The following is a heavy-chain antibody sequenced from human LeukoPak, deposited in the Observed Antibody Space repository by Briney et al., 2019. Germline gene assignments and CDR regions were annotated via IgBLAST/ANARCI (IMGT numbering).Heavy chain of an antibody. CDR3: AKVPLPFRLFNFDY. V-gene: IGHV3-23*01. J-gene: IGHJ4*02. CDR1: GFTFSSYA. D-gene: IGHD2/OR15-2a*01. Sequence: GGSLRLSCAASGFTFSSYAMSWVRQAPGKGLEWVSAISGSGGSTYYADSVKGRFTISRGNSKNTLYLQMNSLRAEDTAVYYCAKVPLPFRLFNFDYWGQGTLVTVSS. CDR2: ISGSGGST.